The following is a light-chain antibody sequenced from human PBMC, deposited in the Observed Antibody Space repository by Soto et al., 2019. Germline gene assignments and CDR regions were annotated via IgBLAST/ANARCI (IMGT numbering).Light chain of an antibody. CDR2: DAS. J-gene: IGKJ5*01. CDR1: QSVSSSY. Sequence: EIVLTQSPATLSLSPVERASRSCVASQSVSSSYLAWYQQKPVLAPRLLIYDASNRATCIPDRFSGSGSETDFSLPISSLEPQDFAVYYCQQYGTTRITFGQGTRLEIK. CDR3: QQYGTTRIT. V-gene: IGKV3D-20*01.